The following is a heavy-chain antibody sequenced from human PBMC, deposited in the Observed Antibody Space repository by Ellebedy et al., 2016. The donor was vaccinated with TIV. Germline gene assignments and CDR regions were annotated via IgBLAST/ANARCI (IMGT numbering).Heavy chain of an antibody. Sequence: SETLSLXXTVSGDSINNYYWSWIRQPPGRGLEWIGYIYYSGSTNYNPSLKSRVTISVDTSKNQFSLKLSSVTAADTAVYYCARARDSGYDWGFDSWGQGTLVTVPS. CDR2: IYYSGST. CDR3: ARARDSGYDWGFDS. V-gene: IGHV4-59*12. J-gene: IGHJ4*02. CDR1: GDSINNYY. D-gene: IGHD5-12*01.